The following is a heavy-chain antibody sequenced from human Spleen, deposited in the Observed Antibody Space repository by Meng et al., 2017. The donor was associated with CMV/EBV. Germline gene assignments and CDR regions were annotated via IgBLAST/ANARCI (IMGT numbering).Heavy chain of an antibody. CDR2: INPNSDAT. V-gene: IGHV1-2*02. J-gene: IGHJ4*02. CDR1: GYNFTDYY. D-gene: IGHD6-13*01. CDR3: ARDNAGNSFEY. Sequence: QVQLVQSGAEVKKPGTSMKVSCKASGYNFTDYYIHWVRQAPGQGLEWMGWINPNSDATRYSQKFQGRVTMTRDTSITTLYMELGRLTSDDTAVYYCARDNAGNSFEYWGQGTLVTVSS.